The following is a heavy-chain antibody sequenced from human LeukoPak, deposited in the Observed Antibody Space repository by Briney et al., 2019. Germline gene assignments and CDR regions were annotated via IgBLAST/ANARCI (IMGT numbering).Heavy chain of an antibody. CDR2: ISGSSSGT. Sequence: PGGSLRLSCAASGFTFSSYAMSWVRQAPGKGLEWVSAISGSSSGTYYADSVKGRFTISRDNSKNTLYLQMNSLRAEDTALYYCAKSGTGRPFDYWGQGTLVTVSS. J-gene: IGHJ4*02. CDR3: AKSGTGRPFDY. CDR1: GFTFSSYA. D-gene: IGHD1-1*01. V-gene: IGHV3-23*01.